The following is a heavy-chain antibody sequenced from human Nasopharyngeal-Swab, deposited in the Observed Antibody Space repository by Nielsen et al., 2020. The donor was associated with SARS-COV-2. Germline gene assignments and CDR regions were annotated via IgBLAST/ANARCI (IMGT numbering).Heavy chain of an antibody. V-gene: IGHV4-34*01. Sequence: SETLSLTCAVYGGSFSGYYWSWICQPPGKGLEWIGEINHSGSTNYNPSLKSRVTISVDTSKNQFSLKLSSVTAADTAVYYCARVYDFWSGYDYWDQGTLVTVSS. CDR1: GGSFSGYY. J-gene: IGHJ4*02. D-gene: IGHD3-3*01. CDR2: INHSGST. CDR3: ARVYDFWSGYDY.